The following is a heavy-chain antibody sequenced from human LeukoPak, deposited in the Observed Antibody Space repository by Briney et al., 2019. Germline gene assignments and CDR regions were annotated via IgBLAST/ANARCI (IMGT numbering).Heavy chain of an antibody. CDR2: IYYSGST. Sequence: PSETLSLTCTVSGGSISSSSYYWGWIRQPPGKGLEWIGSIYYSGSTYYNPSLKSRVTISVDTSKNLFSLKLSSVTAADTAVYYCARLLYSSSLIDYWGQGTLVTVSS. CDR1: GGSISSSSYY. CDR3: ARLLYSSSLIDY. D-gene: IGHD6-6*01. V-gene: IGHV4-39*01. J-gene: IGHJ4*02.